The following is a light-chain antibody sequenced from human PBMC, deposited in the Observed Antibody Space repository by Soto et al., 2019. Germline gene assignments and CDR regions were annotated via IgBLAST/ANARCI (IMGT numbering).Light chain of an antibody. V-gene: IGKV3-15*01. CDR1: HSVSID. J-gene: IGKJ1*01. CDR2: GAS. Sequence: EILMTQSPATVSVSPGERATLSCRASHSVSIDLAWYQHRPGQAPGLLIYGASTRATGIPDRFSGSGSGTEFTLTISSLQSEDLAVYYCQQYYNRRTFGQGTKVDIK. CDR3: QQYYNRRT.